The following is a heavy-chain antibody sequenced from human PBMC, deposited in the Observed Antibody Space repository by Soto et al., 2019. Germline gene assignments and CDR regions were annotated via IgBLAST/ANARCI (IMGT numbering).Heavy chain of an antibody. CDR2: IYYSGST. J-gene: IGHJ2*01. CDR3: ARVYWTVTNFYDWYFAL. D-gene: IGHD4-17*01. Sequence: QVQLQESGPGLVKPSETLSLTCTVSGGSVSSGSYYWSWIRQPPGKGLEWIGYIYYSGSTNYNPSRQRRVTISVATSKNQSSRKLSSVTAADTAVYYCARVYWTVTNFYDWYFALWGRRTLVTVSS. V-gene: IGHV4-61*01. CDR1: GGSVSSGSYY.